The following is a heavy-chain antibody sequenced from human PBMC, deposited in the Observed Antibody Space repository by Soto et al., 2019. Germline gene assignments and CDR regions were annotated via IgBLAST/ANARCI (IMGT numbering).Heavy chain of an antibody. D-gene: IGHD6-6*01. Sequence: GWSLRLSCVASVFIFSDYAMHWARQAPGKGLVWVALISPDGGNQYYSESAKGRFTISRDNSKNTLYLQMNDLRPDDTALYYCARENSRIAPRLFQHWGHGSLVTVSS. CDR3: ARENSRIAPRLFQH. J-gene: IGHJ1*01. CDR1: VFIFSDYA. CDR2: ISPDGGNQ. V-gene: IGHV3-30-3*01.